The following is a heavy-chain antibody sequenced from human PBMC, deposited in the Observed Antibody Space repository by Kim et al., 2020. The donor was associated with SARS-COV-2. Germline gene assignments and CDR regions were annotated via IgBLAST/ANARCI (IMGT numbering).Heavy chain of an antibody. Sequence: GGSLRLSCAASGFTFSDSAMHWVRQASGKGLEWVGRIKSKAKSYATAYAASVKGRFTISRDDSKNTAYLQMNSLNVDDTAVYYCTRLWDTLTGYDLWGQGALVTVSS. J-gene: IGHJ5*02. V-gene: IGHV3-73*01. CDR2: IKSKAKSYAT. CDR1: GFTFSDSA. D-gene: IGHD3-9*01. CDR3: TRLWDTLTGYDL.